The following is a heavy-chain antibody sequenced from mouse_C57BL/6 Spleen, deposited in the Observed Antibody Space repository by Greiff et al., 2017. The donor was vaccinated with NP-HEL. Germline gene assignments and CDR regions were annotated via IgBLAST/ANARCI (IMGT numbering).Heavy chain of an antibody. CDR1: GFTFSSYA. CDR3: TRSYYVKYYFDY. J-gene: IGHJ2*01. D-gene: IGHD2-10*01. CDR2: ISSGGDYI. Sequence: EVQRVESGEGLVKPGGSLKLSCAASGFTFSSYAMSWVRQTPEKRLEWVAYISSGGDYIDYADTVKGRFTISRDNARNTLYLQMSSLKSEDTAMYYCTRSYYVKYYFDYGGQGTTLTVSS. V-gene: IGHV5-9-1*02.